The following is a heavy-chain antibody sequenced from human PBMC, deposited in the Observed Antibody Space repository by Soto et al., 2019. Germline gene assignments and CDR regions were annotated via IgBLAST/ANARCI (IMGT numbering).Heavy chain of an antibody. V-gene: IGHV4-59*01. J-gene: IGHJ4*02. Sequence: SETLSLTCTVSGGSISSYYWSWIRQPPGKGLEWIGYIYYSGSTNYNPSLKSRVTISVDTSKNQFSLKLSSVTAADTAVYYCEREEWRFFAYWGQGTMVTVS. D-gene: IGHD3-3*01. CDR1: GGSISSYY. CDR2: IYYSGST. CDR3: EREEWRFFAY.